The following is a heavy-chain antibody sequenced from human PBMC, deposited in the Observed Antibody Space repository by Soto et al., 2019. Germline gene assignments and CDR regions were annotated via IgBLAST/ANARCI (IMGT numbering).Heavy chain of an antibody. V-gene: IGHV3-30-3*01. D-gene: IGHD2-8*01. J-gene: IGHJ6*02. CDR2: ISYDGSNK. CDR1: GFTFSSYA. Sequence: SLRLSCAASGFTFSSYAMHWVRQAPGKGLEWVAVISYDGSNKYYADSVKGRFTISRDNSKNTLYLQMNSLRAEDTAVYYCARDRYCTNGVCYYGMDVWGQGTTVTVSS. CDR3: ARDRYCTNGVCYYGMDV.